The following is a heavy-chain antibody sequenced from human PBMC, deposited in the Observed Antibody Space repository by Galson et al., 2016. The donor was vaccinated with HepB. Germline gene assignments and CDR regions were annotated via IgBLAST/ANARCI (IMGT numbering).Heavy chain of an antibody. CDR1: GFTFSTYA. V-gene: IGHV3-23*01. CDR3: AKQVAYSCGLNDY. CDR2: ISGSGGSE. J-gene: IGHJ4*02. D-gene: IGHD5-18*01. Sequence: SLRLSCAASGFTFSTYAMSWVRQAPGKGLEWVSGISGSGGSEYYADSVKGRFTISRDKSKNTLFLQMNSLRAEDTAVYYCAKQVAYSCGLNDYWGQGTQVTVSS.